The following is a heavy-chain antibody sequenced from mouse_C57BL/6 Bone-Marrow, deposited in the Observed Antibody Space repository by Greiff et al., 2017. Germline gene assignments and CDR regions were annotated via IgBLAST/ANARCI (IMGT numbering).Heavy chain of an antibody. Sequence: EVKLVASGGGLVKPGGSLTLSCAASGFTFSSYAMSWVRQTPEKRLGWVANISDGGSYTYYPDNVKGRFIIYRDNAKNNLYLQMSHLKSEDTAMYYCAREIPDYGSSFYYAMDYWGQGTSVTVSS. CDR3: AREIPDYGSSFYYAMDY. V-gene: IGHV5-4*01. CDR1: GFTFSSYA. J-gene: IGHJ4*01. CDR2: ISDGGSYT. D-gene: IGHD1-1*01.